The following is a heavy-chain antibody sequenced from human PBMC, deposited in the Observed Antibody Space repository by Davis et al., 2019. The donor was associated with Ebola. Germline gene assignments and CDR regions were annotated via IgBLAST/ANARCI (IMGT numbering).Heavy chain of an antibody. V-gene: IGHV3-21*01. CDR3: ARGGYYDSSGYSHEAFDI. CDR1: GFTFSSNS. D-gene: IGHD3-22*01. J-gene: IGHJ3*02. Sequence: GESLKISCAASGFTFSSNSMNWVRQAPGKGLEWVSSISSRSYYIYYADSLKGRFTVSRDNAKNSLYLQMNSLSAEDTAVYHCARGGYYDSSGYSHEAFDIWGQGTLVTASS. CDR2: ISSRSYYI.